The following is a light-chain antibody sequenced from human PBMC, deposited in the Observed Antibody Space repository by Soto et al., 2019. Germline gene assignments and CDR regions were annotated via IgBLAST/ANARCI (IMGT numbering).Light chain of an antibody. CDR1: QSLSSS. CDR2: DAS. J-gene: IGKJ1*01. CDR3: LQYFRWLT. Sequence: EIVMTQSPATLSVSPGERATLSCRASQSLSSSLAWYQQKPGQAPRLLIYDASTRATEIPARFSGSGSGTEFTLTISSLQSEDSAVYYCLQYFRWLTFGQETNLEI. V-gene: IGKV3-15*01.